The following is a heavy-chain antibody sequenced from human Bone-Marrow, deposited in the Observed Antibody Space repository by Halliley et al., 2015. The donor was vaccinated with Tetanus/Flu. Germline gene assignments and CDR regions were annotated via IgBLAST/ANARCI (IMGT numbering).Heavy chain of an antibody. Sequence: EGLDCIGYNYHSGSTKYTPPLQSRVTISADTSKNQFSLKWSSVTAADAAVYFCASGLSKFDPWGQGTLVTVSS. CDR3: ASGLSKFDP. V-gene: IGHV4-59*01. J-gene: IGHJ5*02. D-gene: IGHD6-19*01. CDR2: NYHSGST.